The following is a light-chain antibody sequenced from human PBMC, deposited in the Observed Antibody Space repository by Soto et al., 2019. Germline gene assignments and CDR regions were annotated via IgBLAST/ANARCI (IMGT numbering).Light chain of an antibody. J-gene: IGKJ4*01. CDR2: WAS. CDR1: QSVSYSSSDKNY. V-gene: IGKV4-1*01. CDR3: QQYYNTPLT. Sequence: DIVLTQSPDSLAVSLGERATINCKSSQSVSYSSSDKNYLAWYQQKPGQPPKLLIYWASTRESGVPDRFSGSGSGTDFTLTITSLQAEDVAVYYCQQYYNTPLTFGGGTKVEI.